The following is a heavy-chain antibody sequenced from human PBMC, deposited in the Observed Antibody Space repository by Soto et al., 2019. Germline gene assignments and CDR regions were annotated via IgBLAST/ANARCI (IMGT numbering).Heavy chain of an antibody. J-gene: IGHJ4*02. Sequence: QVHLQESGPGLVKPSQTLSLNCTVSGGSVSSGDYYWTWIRQHPGKGLEWIGYISYTGSTYYNPCFETRVSISVDTCRTHFSLRLNSVSAADTAVYYCATTGGYGTPGDYWGQGTLVPVSS. CDR3: ATTGGYGTPGDY. CDR1: GGSVSSGDYY. V-gene: IGHV4-31*03. D-gene: IGHD5-12*01. CDR2: ISYTGST.